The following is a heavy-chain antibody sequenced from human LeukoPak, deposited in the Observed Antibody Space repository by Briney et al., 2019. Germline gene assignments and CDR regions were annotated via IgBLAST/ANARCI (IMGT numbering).Heavy chain of an antibody. D-gene: IGHD6-19*01. CDR3: GRHVSNGWDYHYGLDV. Sequence: SETLSLTCTVSGGSVASTGCYWGWIRQPPGKGLEWIGSAYYSGDTYSTPSFKSRLTISVDASRNQFALTLSSVTAADTAVYYCGRHVSNGWDYHYGLDVWGQGTTVTVSS. CDR1: GGSVASTGCY. V-gene: IGHV4-39*01. J-gene: IGHJ6*02. CDR2: AYYSGDT.